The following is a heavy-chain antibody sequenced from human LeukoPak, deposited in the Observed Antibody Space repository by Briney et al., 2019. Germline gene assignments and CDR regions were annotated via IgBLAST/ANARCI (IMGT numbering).Heavy chain of an antibody. D-gene: IGHD3-9*01. J-gene: IGHJ5*02. CDR1: SASLISYY. CDR3: ATGYYEILAP. V-gene: IGHV4-59*01. CDR2: ISDTGKT. Sequence: SETLSLTCSVSSASLISYYWDWLLQPPGKGLEWIGYISDTGKTDSNPSLKSRVSISLDTSKKQFSLRLKSVTAADSAVYYCATGYYEILAPWAPGMLVTVSS.